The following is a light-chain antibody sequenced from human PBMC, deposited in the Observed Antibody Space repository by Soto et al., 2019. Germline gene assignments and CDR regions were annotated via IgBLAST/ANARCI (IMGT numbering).Light chain of an antibody. CDR1: QSISTW. CDR2: KAS. V-gene: IGKV1-5*03. J-gene: IGKJ1*01. CDR3: QQYSTYSWT. Sequence: DIQMTQSPSTLSASVGDRGTIACRASQSISTWLAWYQQKPGKAPKVLIYKASTLESGVPSRFSGSGSGTEFTLTISSLQPDDFATYYCQQYSTYSWTFGQGTKVDI.